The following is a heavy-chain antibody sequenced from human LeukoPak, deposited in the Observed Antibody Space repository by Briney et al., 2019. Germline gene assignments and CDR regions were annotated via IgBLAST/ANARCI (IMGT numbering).Heavy chain of an antibody. J-gene: IGHJ4*02. CDR2: IYYNGRT. Sequence: SETLSLTCTVSGGSISTYYWSWIRQPPGKGLEWIGYIYYNGRTNYNPSLKSRVTISLDTSKNQFSLKLSSVTAADTAVYYCARNRAVGTTDWYFDYWGQGTLVTVSS. CDR1: GGSISTYY. D-gene: IGHD1-26*01. V-gene: IGHV4-59*01. CDR3: ARNRAVGTTDWYFDY.